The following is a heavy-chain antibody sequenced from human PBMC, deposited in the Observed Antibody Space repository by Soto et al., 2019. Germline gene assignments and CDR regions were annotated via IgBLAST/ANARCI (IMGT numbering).Heavy chain of an antibody. D-gene: IGHD2-21*01. Sequence: KSSETLSLTCTVSGGSVSSGSYYWSWIRQPPGKGLEWIGYIYYSGSTNYNPSLKSRVTISVDTSKNQFSLKLSSVTAADTAVYYCARGLDRYSASHYYYYYGMDVWGQGTTVTVSS. CDR1: GGSVSSGSYY. CDR2: IYYSGST. J-gene: IGHJ6*02. V-gene: IGHV4-61*01. CDR3: ARGLDRYSASHYYYYYGMDV.